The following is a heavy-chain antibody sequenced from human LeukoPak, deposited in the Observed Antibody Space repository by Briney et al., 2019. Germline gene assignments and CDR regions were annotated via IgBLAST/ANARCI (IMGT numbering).Heavy chain of an antibody. J-gene: IGHJ4*02. CDR3: AREGGIAVAAFVY. D-gene: IGHD6-19*01. Sequence: SETLSLTCTVSGGSISSYYWSWIRQPPGKGLEWIGYIYYSGSTNYNPSLKSRVTISVDTSKNQFSLKLSSVTAADTAVYYCAREGGIAVAAFVYWGQGTLVTVSS. V-gene: IGHV4-59*01. CDR2: IYYSGST. CDR1: GGSISSYY.